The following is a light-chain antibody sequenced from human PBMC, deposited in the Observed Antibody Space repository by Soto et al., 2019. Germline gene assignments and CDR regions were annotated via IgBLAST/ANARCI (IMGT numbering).Light chain of an antibody. CDR1: QSISSW. CDR3: QQYNSLHT. J-gene: IGKJ2*01. V-gene: IGKV1-5*03. CDR2: KAS. Sequence: DIQMTQSPSTLSASVGERATLTCRASQSISSWLAWYQQKPGKAPRLLIYKASSLASGVPSRFSGSGSGTAFTLTISSLQPDDFSTCYCQQYNSLHTFGQGTKLEIK.